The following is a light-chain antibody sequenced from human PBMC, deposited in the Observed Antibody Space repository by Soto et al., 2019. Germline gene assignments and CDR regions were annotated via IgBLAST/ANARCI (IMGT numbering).Light chain of an antibody. CDR1: QSVSSSY. Sequence: EMVLTQSPGTLSLSPGARATLSCRASQSVSSSYLAWYQQKPGQAPRLLIYGASSRATGIPDSFSRSGSGTDFTLTNSRLEPEEFAVYFFQQYGSAPFTFGPGTKVDIK. V-gene: IGKV3-20*01. J-gene: IGKJ3*01. CDR3: QQYGSAPFT. CDR2: GAS.